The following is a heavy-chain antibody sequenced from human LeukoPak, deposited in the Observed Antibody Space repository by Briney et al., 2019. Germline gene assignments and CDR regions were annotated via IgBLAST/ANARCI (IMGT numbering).Heavy chain of an antibody. CDR1: GFTFSSYW. V-gene: IGHV3-7*01. J-gene: IGHJ5*02. Sequence: PGGSLRLSCAASGFTFSSYWMSWVRQAPGEGLEWVANIKQDGSEKYYVDSVKGRFTISRDNAKNSLYLQMNSLRAEDTAVYYCARDHYYGSGSYNHWGQGTLVTVSS. D-gene: IGHD3-10*01. CDR3: ARDHYYGSGSYNH. CDR2: IKQDGSEK.